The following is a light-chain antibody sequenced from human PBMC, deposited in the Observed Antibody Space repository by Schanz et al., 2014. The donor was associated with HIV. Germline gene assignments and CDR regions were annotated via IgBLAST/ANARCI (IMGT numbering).Light chain of an antibody. CDR3: AAWDDSLNGWV. V-gene: IGLV1-44*01. CDR2: ATY. CDR1: SSNIATNA. J-gene: IGLJ3*02. Sequence: QSVLTQPPSASGTPGQRVTMSCSASSSNIATNAVNWYQQLPGTAPKLLIYATYNRPSGVPDRFSGSSSGTSASLAISGLQSEDEADYYCAAWDDSLNGWVFGGGTKLIVL.